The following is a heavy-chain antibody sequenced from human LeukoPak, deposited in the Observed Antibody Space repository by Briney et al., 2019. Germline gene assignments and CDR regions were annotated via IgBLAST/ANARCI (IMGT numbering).Heavy chain of an antibody. CDR2: VSAYNGNT. V-gene: IGHV1-18*01. Sequence: ASVKVSCKASGYTFSGYGFSWVRQAPGQGLEWMGWVSAYNGNTIYAQSYQGRVTMTTDTSTSTAHMELRSLRPDDTAVYYCARGAGSYGDYSLWLGYWGQGTLVTVSS. CDR1: GYTFSGYG. D-gene: IGHD4-17*01. J-gene: IGHJ4*02. CDR3: ARGAGSYGDYSLWLGY.